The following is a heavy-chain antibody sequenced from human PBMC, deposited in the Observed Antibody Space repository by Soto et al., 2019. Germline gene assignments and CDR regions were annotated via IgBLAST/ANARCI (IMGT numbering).Heavy chain of an antibody. J-gene: IGHJ4*02. Sequence: ASVKVSCKASGYTFTSYYMRWVRQAPGQGLEWMGIINPSGNSTSYAQKFQGRVTITADKSTSTAYMEVSRLTSEDTAVYYCAKGPPTYYYDPSDDYYFDYWGQGPLVTV. D-gene: IGHD3-22*01. V-gene: IGHV1-46*01. CDR3: AKGPPTYYYDPSDDYYFDY. CDR2: INPSGNST. CDR1: GYTFTSYY.